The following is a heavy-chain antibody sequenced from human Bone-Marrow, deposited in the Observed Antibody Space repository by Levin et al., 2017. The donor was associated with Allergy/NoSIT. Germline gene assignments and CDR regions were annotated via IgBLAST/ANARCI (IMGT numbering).Heavy chain of an antibody. D-gene: IGHD2/OR15-2a*01. V-gene: IGHV3-13*01. J-gene: IGHJ6*02. CDR2: IGIGGDT. CDR3: ARDKYGMDV. CDR1: GFNFSNYD. Sequence: GESLKISCAASGFNFSNYDMHWVRQGIGKGLECVSAIGIGGDTHYPVSAKGRFIISRENARNSLYLQMNSLTAGDTALYYCARDKYGMDVWGQGTTVTVSS.